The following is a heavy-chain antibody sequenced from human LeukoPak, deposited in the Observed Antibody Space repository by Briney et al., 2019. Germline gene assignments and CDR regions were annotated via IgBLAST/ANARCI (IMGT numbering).Heavy chain of an antibody. D-gene: IGHD3-16*01. V-gene: IGHV3-74*01. Sequence: GGSLRLSCAASGFTFSSYWMHWVRQAPGKGLVWVSRINSDGSSTSYADSVKGRFTISRDNAKNTLYLQMNSLRAEDTAVYYCAKGGEVGAFDIWGQGTMVTVSS. CDR1: GFTFSSYW. J-gene: IGHJ3*02. CDR3: AKGGEVGAFDI. CDR2: INSDGSST.